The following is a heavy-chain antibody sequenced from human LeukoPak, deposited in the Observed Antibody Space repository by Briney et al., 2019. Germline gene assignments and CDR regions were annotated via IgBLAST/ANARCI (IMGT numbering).Heavy chain of an antibody. V-gene: IGHV3-21*01. J-gene: IGHJ4*02. CDR1: RFTFSSYS. CDR3: AREPYYDFWSGYYDIDY. D-gene: IGHD3-3*01. CDR2: ISSSSSYI. Sequence: GGSLRLSCAASRFTFSSYSMNWVRQAPGEGLEWVSSISSSSSYIYYTDSVKGRFTLSRDNAKNSLYLQMDSLRAEDTAVYYCAREPYYDFWSGYYDIDYWGQGTLVTVSS.